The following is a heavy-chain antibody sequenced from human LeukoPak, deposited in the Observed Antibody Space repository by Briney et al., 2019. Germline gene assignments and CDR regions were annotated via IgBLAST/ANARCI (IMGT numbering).Heavy chain of an antibody. V-gene: IGHV3-33*01. CDR2: IWYDGSNK. D-gene: IGHD6-19*01. Sequence: GGSLRLSCAASGFTFSSYGMHWVRQAPGKGLEWVAVIWYDGSNKYYADSVKGRFTISRDNSKSTLYLQMNSLRAEDTAVYYCARSVRDSSGWYVDYFDYWGQGTLVTVSS. J-gene: IGHJ4*02. CDR1: GFTFSSYG. CDR3: ARSVRDSSGWYVDYFDY.